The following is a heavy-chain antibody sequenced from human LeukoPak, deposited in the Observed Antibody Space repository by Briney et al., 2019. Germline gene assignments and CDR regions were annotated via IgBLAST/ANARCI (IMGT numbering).Heavy chain of an antibody. CDR2: ISYDGSNK. Sequence: GGPLRLSCAASGFTFSSYAMHWVRQAPGKGLEWVAVISYDGSNKYYADSVKGRFTISRDNSKNTLYLQMNSLRAEDTAVYYCARPVGYYSYFDYWGQGTLVTVSS. D-gene: IGHD3-22*01. CDR1: GFTFSSYA. CDR3: ARPVGYYSYFDY. J-gene: IGHJ4*02. V-gene: IGHV3-30-3*01.